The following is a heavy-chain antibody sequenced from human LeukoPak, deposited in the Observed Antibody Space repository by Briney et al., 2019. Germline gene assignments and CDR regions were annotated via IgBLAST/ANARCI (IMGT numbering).Heavy chain of an antibody. J-gene: IGHJ3*02. CDR2: IYYSGST. Sequence: SETLSLTCTVSGGSISSSSYYWGWIRQPPGKGLEWIGSIYYSGSTHYNPSLKSRVTISVDTSKNQFSLKLSSVTAADTAVYYCAVRFLEWYAFDIWGQGTMVTVSS. CDR3: AVRFLEWYAFDI. D-gene: IGHD3-3*01. CDR1: GGSISSSSYY. V-gene: IGHV4-39*01.